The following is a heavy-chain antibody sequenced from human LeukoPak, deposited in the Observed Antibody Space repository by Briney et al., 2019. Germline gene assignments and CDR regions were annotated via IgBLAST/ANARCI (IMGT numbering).Heavy chain of an antibody. CDR1: GFTFGDYA. Sequence: PGRSLRLSCTASGFTFGDYAMSSVRQAPGKGLEWVGFIRSKAYGGTTEYAASVKGRFTISRDDSKSIAYLQMNSLKTEDTAVYYCTRDRRRTAGPAWGQGTLVTVSS. J-gene: IGHJ5*02. V-gene: IGHV3-49*04. CDR2: IRSKAYGGTT. D-gene: IGHD5-18*01. CDR3: TRDRRRTAGPA.